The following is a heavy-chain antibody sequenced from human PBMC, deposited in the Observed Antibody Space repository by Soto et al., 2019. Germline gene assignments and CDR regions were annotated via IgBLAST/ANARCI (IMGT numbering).Heavy chain of an antibody. D-gene: IGHD1-26*01. J-gene: IGHJ4*02. CDR1: GFTFSSYG. Sequence: GGSQRLSCAASGFTFSSYGMHWVRQAPGKGLEWVAVIWYDGSNKYYADSVKGRFTISRDNSKNTLYLQMNSLRAEDTAVYYCARAESGSFGYFDYWGQGTLVTVSS. CDR3: ARAESGSFGYFDY. V-gene: IGHV3-33*01. CDR2: IWYDGSNK.